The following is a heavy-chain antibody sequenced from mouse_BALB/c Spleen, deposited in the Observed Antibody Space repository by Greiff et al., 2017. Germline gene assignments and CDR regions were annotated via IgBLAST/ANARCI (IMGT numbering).Heavy chain of an antibody. CDR1: GFSFTSYN. Sequence: VQLQQSGPGLVKPGASLKVSCTASGFSFTSYNMYWVKQSHGKSLEWIGYIGPYNGGTSYNKKFTGKDTLTVDKSSSTAYMHLNSLTSEDSAVYYCASGNSGYFEVWGAGTTVTVSS. CDR3: ASGNSGYFEV. V-gene: IGHV1S135*01. J-gene: IGHJ1*01. CDR2: IGPYNGGT.